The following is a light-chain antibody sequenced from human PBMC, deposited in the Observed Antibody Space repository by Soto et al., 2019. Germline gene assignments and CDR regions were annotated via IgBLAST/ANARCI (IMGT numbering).Light chain of an antibody. CDR1: QSVSNSY. CDR2: GAS. J-gene: IGKJ1*01. V-gene: IGKV3-20*01. Sequence: EIVLTQSPGTLSLSPGERATLSCRASQSVSNSYLAWYQQKPGQAPRLLIFGASSRATGIPDRFTGSGSGTDFTLTVGRLEPEDFALYYCQQCGSSPRTFGQGTKVEIK. CDR3: QQCGSSPRT.